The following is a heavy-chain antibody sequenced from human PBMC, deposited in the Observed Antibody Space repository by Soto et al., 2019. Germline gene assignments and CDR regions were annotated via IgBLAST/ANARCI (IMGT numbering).Heavy chain of an antibody. J-gene: IGHJ4*02. CDR2: ISPYNGNT. V-gene: IGHV1-18*01. CDR3: ARSYSKYFSSSENDY. Sequence: GASVKVSCKASGYTFPNYGITWVRQAPEQGLEWMGWISPYNGNTDYAQDLQGRVTMTTDTSTSTVYMELRSLRSDDTAVYYCARSYSKYFSSSENDYWGQGTRVTVSS. D-gene: IGHD6-6*01. CDR1: GYTFPNYG.